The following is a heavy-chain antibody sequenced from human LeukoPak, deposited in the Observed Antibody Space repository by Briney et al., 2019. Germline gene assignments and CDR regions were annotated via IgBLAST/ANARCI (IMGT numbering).Heavy chain of an antibody. V-gene: IGHV3-23*01. J-gene: IGHJ4*02. CDR3: AKAKGFHYTDTYGYYSDY. CDR1: GITLSNYG. CDR2: MSDSGGRT. Sequence: GGSLRLSCAVSGITLSNYGMSWVRQAPGKGLEWVAGMSDSGGRTNYADSVKGRFTISRDNSKNTLYLQMNILRAEDTAIYYCAKAKGFHYTDTYGYYSDYLGQGTLVTVSS. D-gene: IGHD3-3*01.